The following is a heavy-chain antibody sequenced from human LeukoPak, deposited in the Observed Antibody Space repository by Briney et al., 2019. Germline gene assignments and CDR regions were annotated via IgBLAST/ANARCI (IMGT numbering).Heavy chain of an antibody. CDR1: GFTFSSYS. D-gene: IGHD6-13*01. CDR3: ARVKAAAGTGYMDV. V-gene: IGHV3-21*01. Sequence: GGSLRLSCAASGFTFSSYSMNWVRQAPGKGLEWVSSISSSSSYIYYADSVKGRFTISRDNGKNSLYLQMNSLRAEDTAVYYCARVKAAAGTGYMDVWGKGTTVTVSS. CDR2: ISSSSSYI. J-gene: IGHJ6*03.